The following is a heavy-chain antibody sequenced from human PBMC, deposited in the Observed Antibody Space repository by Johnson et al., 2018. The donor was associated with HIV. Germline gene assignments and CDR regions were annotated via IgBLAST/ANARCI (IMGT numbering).Heavy chain of an antibody. Sequence: MLLVESGGGLVKPGGSLRLSCAASGFTFSSYWMSWVRQAPGKGLEWVANIKQDGSEKYYVDSVKGRFTISRDNAKNLLFLQMNSLRAEDTAVYYCAREERDGINSAFDIWGQGTMVAVSS. V-gene: IGHV3-7*01. CDR3: AREERDGINSAFDI. J-gene: IGHJ3*02. CDR1: GFTFSSYW. CDR2: IKQDGSEK. D-gene: IGHD5-24*01.